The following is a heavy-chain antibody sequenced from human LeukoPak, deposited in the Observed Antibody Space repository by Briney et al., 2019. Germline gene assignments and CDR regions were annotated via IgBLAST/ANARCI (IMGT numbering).Heavy chain of an antibody. CDR3: ARVAIPYDISPYYDGYMDV. J-gene: IGHJ6*03. V-gene: IGHV4-59*01. D-gene: IGHD3-22*01. Sequence: SETLSLTCTVSGGSISGYYWSWIRQSPDKGLEWIGYIYYSGSTNYNPSLQSRVTISVDTSKNQFSLKISSLTAADTAVCYCARVAIPYDISPYYDGYMDVWGKGTTVTVSS. CDR2: IYYSGST. CDR1: GGSISGYY.